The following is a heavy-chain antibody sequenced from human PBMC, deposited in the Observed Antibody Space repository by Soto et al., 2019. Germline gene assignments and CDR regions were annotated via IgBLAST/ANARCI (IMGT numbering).Heavy chain of an antibody. CDR3: AGVFSSGWYQDAFDI. J-gene: IGHJ3*02. D-gene: IGHD6-19*01. CDR2: IYHSGST. CDR1: GGSISSSNW. V-gene: IGHV4-4*02. Sequence: QVQLQESGPGLVKPSGTLSLTCAVSGGSISSSNWWSWVRQPPGKGLEWIGEIYHSGSTNYNPSLKSRVTISGDKSKIQFSLKLSSVTAADTAVYYCAGVFSSGWYQDAFDIWGQGTMVTVSS.